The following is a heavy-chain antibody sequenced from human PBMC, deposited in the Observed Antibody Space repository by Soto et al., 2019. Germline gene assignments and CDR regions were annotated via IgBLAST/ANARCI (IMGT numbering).Heavy chain of an antibody. J-gene: IGHJ6*02. CDR2: IYHSGRT. Sequence: WTWIRQPPGKGLEWIGYIYHSGRTYYNPSLKSRVTISVDRSKNQFSLKLSSVTAADTAVYYCARGVGGFGELIRDYYYYGMDVWGQGTTVTVSS. CDR3: ARGVGGFGELIRDYYYYGMDV. V-gene: IGHV4-30-2*01. D-gene: IGHD3-10*01.